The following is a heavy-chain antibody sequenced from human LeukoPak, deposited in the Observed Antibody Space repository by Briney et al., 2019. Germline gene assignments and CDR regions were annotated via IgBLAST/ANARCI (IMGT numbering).Heavy chain of an antibody. CDR3: ARDRERRIAAAGVFDY. Sequence: PGGSLRLSCAASGFTFSSYAMHWVRQAPGKGLEWVAVISYDGSSKYYADSVKGRFTISRDNSKNTLYLQMNSLRAEDTAVYYCARDRERRIAAAGVFDYWGQGTLVTVSS. J-gene: IGHJ4*02. D-gene: IGHD6-13*01. V-gene: IGHV3-30-3*01. CDR1: GFTFSSYA. CDR2: ISYDGSSK.